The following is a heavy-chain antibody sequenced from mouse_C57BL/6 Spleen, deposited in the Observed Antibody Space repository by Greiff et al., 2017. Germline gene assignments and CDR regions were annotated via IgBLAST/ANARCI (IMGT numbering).Heavy chain of an antibody. D-gene: IGHD3-2*02. J-gene: IGHJ1*03. CDR1: GYTFTSYW. Sequence: QVQLQQPGAELVKPGASVKMSCKASGYTFTSYWITWVKQRPGQGLEWIGDIYPGSGSTNYNEKFKSKATLTVDTSSSTAYMQLSSPTSEDSAVYYCARDSSGYWYFDVWGTGTTVTVSS. V-gene: IGHV1-55*01. CDR2: IYPGSGST. CDR3: ARDSSGYWYFDV.